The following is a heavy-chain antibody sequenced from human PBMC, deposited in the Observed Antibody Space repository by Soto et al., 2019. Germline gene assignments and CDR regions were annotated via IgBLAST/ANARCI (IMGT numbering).Heavy chain of an antibody. V-gene: IGHV3-21*01. D-gene: IGHD2-15*01. J-gene: IGHJ6*02. CDR1: GFNFNSYT. CDR2: ISSSGYI. CDR3: ARDRSGGSCYPGMDV. Sequence: GGSLRLSCAASGFNFNSYTINWVRQSPGKRLEWLSSISSSGYIFSTDSVRGRFTISRDNAKNSVYLQINSLRAEDTAVYFCARDRSGGSCYPGMDVWGQGTTVTVSS.